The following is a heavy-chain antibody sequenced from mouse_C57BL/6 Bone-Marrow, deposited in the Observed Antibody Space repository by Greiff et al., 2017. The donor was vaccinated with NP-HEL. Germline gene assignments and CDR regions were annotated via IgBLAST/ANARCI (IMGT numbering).Heavy chain of an antibody. CDR2: IDPETGGT. J-gene: IGHJ3*01. Sequence: QVQLQQSGAELVRPGASVTLSCKASGYTFTDYEMHWVKQTPVHGLEWIGAIDPETGGTAYNQKFKGKAILTADKSSSTAYMELRSLTSEDSAVYYCTQLGQGLFAYWGQGTLVTVSA. V-gene: IGHV1-15*01. D-gene: IGHD4-1*02. CDR3: TQLGQGLFAY. CDR1: GYTFTDYE.